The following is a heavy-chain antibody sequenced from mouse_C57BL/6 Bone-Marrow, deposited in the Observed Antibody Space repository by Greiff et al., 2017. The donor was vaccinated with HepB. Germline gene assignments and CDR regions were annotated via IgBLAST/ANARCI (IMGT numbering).Heavy chain of an antibody. CDR1: GFSLTSYG. V-gene: IGHV2-5*01. J-gene: IGHJ1*03. CDR2: IWRGGST. CDR3: AKKGGNYYDYDGDHVWYFDV. Sequence: VKLVESGPGLVQPSQSLSITCTVSGFSLTSYGVHWVRQSPGKGLEWLGVIWRGGSTDYNAAFMSRLSITKDNSKSQVFFKMNSLQADDTAIYYCAKKGGNYYDYDGDHVWYFDVWGTGTTVTVSS. D-gene: IGHD2-4*01.